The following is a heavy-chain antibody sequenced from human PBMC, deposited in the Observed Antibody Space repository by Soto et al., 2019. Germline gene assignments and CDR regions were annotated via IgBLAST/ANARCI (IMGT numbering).Heavy chain of an antibody. CDR3: AKDGTAARWSHYYYMDV. V-gene: IGHV3-23*01. J-gene: IGHJ6*03. Sequence: GESLKISCAASGFTFSSYAMSWVRQAPGKGLEWVSAISGSGGSTYYADSVKGRFTISRDNSKNTLYLQMNSLRAEDTAVYYCAKDGTAARWSHYYYMDVWGKGTTVTVSS. D-gene: IGHD3-3*01. CDR2: ISGSGGST. CDR1: GFTFSSYA.